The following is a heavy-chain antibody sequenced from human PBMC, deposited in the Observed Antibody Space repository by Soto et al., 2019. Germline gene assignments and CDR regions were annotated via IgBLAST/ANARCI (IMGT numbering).Heavy chain of an antibody. CDR2: IYWDDDK. Sequence: QITLKESGPPLVKPTQTLTLTCTFSGFSLNTGGLGVGWIRQPPGKAPEWLALIYWDDDKRYSPSLKSRLTITKDTSKNQVVLTMTNMDPVDTATYYCAHSRCGGDCLQSYSSHYYYGMDVWGQGTTVTVSS. J-gene: IGHJ6*02. D-gene: IGHD2-21*02. V-gene: IGHV2-5*02. CDR1: GFSLNTGGLG. CDR3: AHSRCGGDCLQSYSSHYYYGMDV.